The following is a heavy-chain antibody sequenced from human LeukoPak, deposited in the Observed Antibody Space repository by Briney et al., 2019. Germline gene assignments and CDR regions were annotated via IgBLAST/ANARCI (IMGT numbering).Heavy chain of an antibody. D-gene: IGHD2-21*02. Sequence: ASVKVSCKASGYTFTGYYMHWVRQAPGQGLEWMGWINPNSGGTNYAQKFQGWVTMTRDTSISTAYMELSRLRSDDTAVYYCARGNCGGDCYSQYFDYWGQGTLVTVSS. CDR1: GYTFTGYY. CDR2: INPNSGGT. V-gene: IGHV1-2*04. CDR3: ARGNCGGDCYSQYFDY. J-gene: IGHJ4*02.